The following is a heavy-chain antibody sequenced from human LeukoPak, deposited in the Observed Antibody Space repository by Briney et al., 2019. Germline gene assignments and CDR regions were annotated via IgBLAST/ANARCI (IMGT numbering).Heavy chain of an antibody. J-gene: IGHJ4*02. Sequence: PSETLSLTCAVYGGSFSGYYWSWIRQPPGKGLEWIGEINHSGGTNYNPSLKSRVTISVDTSKNQFSLKLSSVTAADTAVYYCARWVWFGELGDWGQGTLVTVSS. V-gene: IGHV4-34*01. CDR3: ARWVWFGELGD. D-gene: IGHD3-10*01. CDR1: GGSFSGYY. CDR2: INHSGGT.